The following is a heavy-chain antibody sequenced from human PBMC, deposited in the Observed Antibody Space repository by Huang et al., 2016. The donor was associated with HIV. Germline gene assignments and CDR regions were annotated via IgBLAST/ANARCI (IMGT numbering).Heavy chain of an antibody. V-gene: IGHV1-46*03. Sequence: QVQLVQSGAEVKKPGASVTISCKASGFSILIYYIHWVRKAPGQGLEWMGIVNPSGGGADYAKKFKGRGNMTRDTSTRTLYMELSSLRSEDTAVYYCAREGITPSGTEVSGFDFWGQGTPVSVSS. D-gene: IGHD6-13*01. CDR2: VNPSGGGA. CDR3: AREGITPSGTEVSGFDF. J-gene: IGHJ5*01. CDR1: GFSILIYY.